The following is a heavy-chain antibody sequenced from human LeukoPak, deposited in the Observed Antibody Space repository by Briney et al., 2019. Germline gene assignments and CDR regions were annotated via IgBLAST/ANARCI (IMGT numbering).Heavy chain of an antibody. V-gene: IGHV3-33*01. D-gene: IGHD6-19*01. Sequence: PGGSLRLSCAASGFTFSSYGMHWVRQAPGKGLEWVAVIWYDGSNKYYADSVKGRFTISRDNSKNTLYLQMNSLRAEDTAVYYCARDRRFQYSSGCDYXXQGXLVTVSS. CDR1: GFTFSSYG. CDR2: IWYDGSNK. J-gene: IGHJ4*02. CDR3: ARDRRFQYSSGCDY.